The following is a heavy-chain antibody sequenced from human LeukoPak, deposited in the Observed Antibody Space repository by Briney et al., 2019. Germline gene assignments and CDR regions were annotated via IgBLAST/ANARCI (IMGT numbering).Heavy chain of an antibody. CDR1: GGSFSGYY. CDR2: INHSGST. Sequence: SETLSLTCAVYGGSFSGYYWSWIRQPPGKGLEWIGEINHSGSTNYNPSLKSRVTISVDTSKNQFSLKLSSVTAADTAVYYCARVVDGTYCGGDCYLHWGQGTLVTVSS. J-gene: IGHJ4*02. V-gene: IGHV4-34*01. D-gene: IGHD2-21*02. CDR3: ARVVDGTYCGGDCYLH.